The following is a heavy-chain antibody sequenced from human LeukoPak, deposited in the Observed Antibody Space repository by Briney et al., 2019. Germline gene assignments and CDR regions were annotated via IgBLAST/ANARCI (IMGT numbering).Heavy chain of an antibody. V-gene: IGHV3-30-3*01. CDR1: GVTFISDA. CDR2: ISYDGINK. Sequence: GGSLRLSCAAPGVTFISDAMHGVRQAAGKGLEWVAVISYDGINKFYADSVKGRFTISRDNSKNTLYLQMNSLRAEDTAVYYSVTTKVGTGLDALAVWGQGTMVTVSS. D-gene: IGHD2-21*02. J-gene: IGHJ3*01. CDR3: VTTKVGTGLDALAV.